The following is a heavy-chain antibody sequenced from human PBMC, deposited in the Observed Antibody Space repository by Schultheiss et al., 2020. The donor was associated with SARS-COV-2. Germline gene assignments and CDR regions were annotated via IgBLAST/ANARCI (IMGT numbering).Heavy chain of an antibody. CDR1: GFTFSSYW. Sequence: GGSLRLSCAASGFTFSSYWMHWVRQAPGKGLEWISYIGNSGSTIHYADSVKGRFTISRDNAKNSLYLQMNSLRAEDTAVYYCARDGAVTLIYFQHWGQGTLVTVSS. CDR3: ARDGAVTLIYFQH. D-gene: IGHD4-17*01. V-gene: IGHV3-48*04. J-gene: IGHJ1*01. CDR2: IGNSGSTI.